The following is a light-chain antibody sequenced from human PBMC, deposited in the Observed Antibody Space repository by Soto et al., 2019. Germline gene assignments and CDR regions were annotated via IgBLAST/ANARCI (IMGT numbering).Light chain of an antibody. CDR1: SCNIGGNT. CDR3: AAWEDSLNGRV. CDR2: SNS. J-gene: IGLJ3*02. Sequence: QAVLNQPPSASGTPGQRVTISCSGGSCNIGGNTVDWYQQLPGTAPKLLIYSNSYRPSGVPDRFSGSKSGSSASLAISGLQSEDEADYFCAAWEDSLNGRVFGGGTKVTVL. V-gene: IGLV1-44*01.